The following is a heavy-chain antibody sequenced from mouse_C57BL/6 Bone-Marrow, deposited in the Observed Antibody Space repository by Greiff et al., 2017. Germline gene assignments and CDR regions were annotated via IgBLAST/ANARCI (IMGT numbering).Heavy chain of an antibody. D-gene: IGHD2-4*01. CDR2: IYPRSGNT. Sequence: QVQLKQSGAELARPGASVKLSCKASGYTFTSYGISWVKQRTGQGLEWIGEIYPRSGNTYYNEKFKGKATLTADKSSSTAYMELRSLTSEDSAVXFCARDGGIYYDPFAYWGQGTLVTVSA. V-gene: IGHV1-81*01. CDR1: GYTFTSYG. J-gene: IGHJ3*01. CDR3: ARDGGIYYDPFAY.